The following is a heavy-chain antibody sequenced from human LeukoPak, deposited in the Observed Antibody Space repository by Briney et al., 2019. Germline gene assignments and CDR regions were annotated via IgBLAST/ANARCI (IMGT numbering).Heavy chain of an antibody. CDR3: ASGYSYGAYYYYMDV. CDR2: IIPIFGTA. Sequence: SVKVSCKASGGTFISYAISWVRQAPGQGLEWMGGIIPIFGTANYAQKFQGRVTITTDESTSTAYTELSSLRSEDTAVYYCASGYSYGAYYYYMDVWGKGTTVTVSS. V-gene: IGHV1-69*05. CDR1: GGTFISYA. J-gene: IGHJ6*03. D-gene: IGHD5-18*01.